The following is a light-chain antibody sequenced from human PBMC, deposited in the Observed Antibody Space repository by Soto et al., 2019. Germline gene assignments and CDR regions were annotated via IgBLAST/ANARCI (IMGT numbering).Light chain of an antibody. CDR3: CSYAGSSTYV. V-gene: IGLV2-23*02. CDR2: EVS. CDR1: SSDVGSYNL. Sequence: QSALTQPASVSGSPGQSITISCTGTSSDVGSYNLVSWYQQHPGKAPKLMIYEVSKRPSGVSNRLSGSKSGNTASLTISGLQAEDEADYYCCSYAGSSTYVFGTGTKSPS. J-gene: IGLJ1*01.